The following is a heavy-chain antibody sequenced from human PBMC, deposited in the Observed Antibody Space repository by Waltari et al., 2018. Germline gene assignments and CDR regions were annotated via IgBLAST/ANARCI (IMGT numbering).Heavy chain of an antibody. CDR2: ISHSGDTT. CDR3: VREYYGILTGYYFDY. V-gene: IGHV3-48*03. CDR1: GFRFNTFE. D-gene: IGHD3-9*01. J-gene: IGHJ4*02. Sequence: DVQLVESGGDLVQPGGSLRLSCAAFGFRFNTFEMSGVRQGPGKGLELLSYISHSGDTTHYADPVKGRVTISRDNAKDLLYLKMDSLRVEDTAVYYCVREYYGILTGYYFDYWGQGTLVTVSS.